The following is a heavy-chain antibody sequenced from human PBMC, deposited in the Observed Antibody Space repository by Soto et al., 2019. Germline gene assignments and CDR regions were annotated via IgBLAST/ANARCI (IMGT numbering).Heavy chain of an antibody. V-gene: IGHV1-18*01. D-gene: IGHD3-22*01. Sequence: ASVKVSCKTSGYTFTTFAIGWVRQAPGQGLEWMGWITPHNGNTNYAQKLQGRVTMTTDTSASTAYMELSSLRSEDTAVYYCARGSGYYYWDDYWGQGTLVTVSS. CDR2: ITPHNGNT. CDR1: GYTFTTFA. CDR3: ARGSGYYYWDDY. J-gene: IGHJ4*02.